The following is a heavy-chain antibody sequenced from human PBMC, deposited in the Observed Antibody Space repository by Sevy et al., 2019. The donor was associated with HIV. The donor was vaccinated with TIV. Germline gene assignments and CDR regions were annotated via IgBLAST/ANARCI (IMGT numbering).Heavy chain of an antibody. CDR2: IRYDGSNK. J-gene: IGHJ4*02. CDR1: GFTFSSYG. V-gene: IGHV3-30*02. D-gene: IGHD4-4*01. Sequence: GGSLRLSCAASGFTFSSYGMHWVRQAPGKGLEWVAFIRYDGSNKYYADSVKGRLTISRDNSKNTLYLQMNSLRAEDTAVYYCANIVYSNYVGGFDYWGQGTLVTVSS. CDR3: ANIVYSNYVGGFDY.